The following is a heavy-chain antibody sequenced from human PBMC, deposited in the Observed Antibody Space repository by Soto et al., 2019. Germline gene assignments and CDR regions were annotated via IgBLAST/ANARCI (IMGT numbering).Heavy chain of an antibody. CDR3: VRDTYYYHSSGPAPFEY. CDR2: IRGYNGKA. CDR1: GYSFTTYG. J-gene: IGHJ4*02. D-gene: IGHD3-22*01. V-gene: IGHV1-18*01. Sequence: QIQLVQSGTEVKRSGASVKVSCKTSGYSFTTYGLSWVRQAPGRGLEWVGWIRGYNGKANFAKKFKGTVILTTDTPTPTGKMEIKSLSSDDTAVYYCVRDTYYYHSSGPAPFEYWGQGTQVTVSS.